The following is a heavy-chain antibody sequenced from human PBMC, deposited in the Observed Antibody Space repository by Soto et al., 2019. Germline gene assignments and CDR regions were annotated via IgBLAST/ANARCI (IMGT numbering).Heavy chain of an antibody. V-gene: IGHV5-51*01. CDR2: IYPGDSDT. D-gene: IGHD3-16*01. J-gene: IGHJ6*02. CDR1: GYSLTSYW. CDR3: ARAVCHDYGMDV. Sequence: GESLQISCKGAGYSLTSYWIGWVRKMSGKGLERMGVIYPGDSDTRYNPPFQRHVIISAQKSISTAYLQWSSLKASDTATYYCARAVCHDYGMDVWGQGTTVTVSS.